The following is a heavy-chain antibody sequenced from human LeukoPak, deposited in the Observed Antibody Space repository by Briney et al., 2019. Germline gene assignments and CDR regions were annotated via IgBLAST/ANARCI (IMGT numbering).Heavy chain of an antibody. D-gene: IGHD2-15*01. Sequence: SETLSLTCTVSGGSISSYYWSWIRQPAGKGVEWIGRIYTSGSTNYNPSLKSRVTMSVDTSKNQFSLKLSSVTAADAAVYYCARLDCSGGSCYHDAFDIWGQGTMVTVSS. CDR2: IYTSGST. CDR1: GGSISSYY. V-gene: IGHV4-4*07. CDR3: ARLDCSGGSCYHDAFDI. J-gene: IGHJ3*02.